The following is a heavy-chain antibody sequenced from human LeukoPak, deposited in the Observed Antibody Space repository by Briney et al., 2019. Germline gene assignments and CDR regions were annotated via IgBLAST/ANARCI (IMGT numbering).Heavy chain of an antibody. J-gene: IGHJ3*02. CDR2: ISWNSGSI. CDR3: AKDMAAAGLGGAFDI. D-gene: IGHD6-13*01. CDR1: GFTFDDYA. V-gene: IGHV3-9*01. Sequence: PGRSLRLSCAASGFTFDDYAMHWVRQAPGKGLEWVSGISWNSGSIGYADSVKGRFTISRDNAKNSLYLQMNSLRAEDTALYYCAKDMAAAGLGGAFDIWGQGTMVTVSS.